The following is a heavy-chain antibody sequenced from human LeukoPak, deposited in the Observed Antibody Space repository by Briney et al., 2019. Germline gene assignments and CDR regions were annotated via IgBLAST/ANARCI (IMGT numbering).Heavy chain of an antibody. J-gene: IGHJ6*02. CDR2: MNPNSGNT. Sequence: ASVKVSCKASGYTFTSYDINWVRQATGQGLEWMGWMNPNSGNTGYAQKFQGRVTMTRNTSISTAHMELSSLRSEDTAVYYCARKPLSTVVTPSGYYGMDVWGQGTTVTVSS. CDR3: ARKPLSTVVTPSGYYGMDV. V-gene: IGHV1-8*01. CDR1: GYTFTSYD. D-gene: IGHD4-23*01.